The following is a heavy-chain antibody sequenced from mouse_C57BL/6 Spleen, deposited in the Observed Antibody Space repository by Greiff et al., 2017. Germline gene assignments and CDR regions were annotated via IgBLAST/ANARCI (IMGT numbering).Heavy chain of an antibody. CDR3: TSPRPRWWFDV. V-gene: IGHV14-4*01. D-gene: IGHD2-10*02. CDR2: IDPENGDT. CDR1: GFNIKDDY. Sequence: EVQLVESGAELVRPGASVKLSCTASGFNIKDDYMHWVKQRPEQGLEWIGWIDPENGDTEYASKFQGKATITADTSSNTAYLQLSSLTSEDTAVYYCTSPRPRWWFDVWGTGTTVTVSS. J-gene: IGHJ1*03.